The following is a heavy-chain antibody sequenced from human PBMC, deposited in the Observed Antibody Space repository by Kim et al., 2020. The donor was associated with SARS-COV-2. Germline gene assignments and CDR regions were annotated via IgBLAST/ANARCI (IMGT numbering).Heavy chain of an antibody. CDR3: ARDLGYCSGGSCPVRGWFGP. V-gene: IGHV1-46*01. D-gene: IGHD2-15*01. CDR1: GYTFTSYY. Sequence: ASVKVSCKASGYTFTSYYMHWVRQAPGQGLEWMGIINPSGGSTSYAQKFQGRVTMTRDTSTSTVYMELSSLRSEDTAVYYCARDLGYCSGGSCPVRGWFGPWGQGALVTVSS. CDR2: INPSGGST. J-gene: IGHJ5*02.